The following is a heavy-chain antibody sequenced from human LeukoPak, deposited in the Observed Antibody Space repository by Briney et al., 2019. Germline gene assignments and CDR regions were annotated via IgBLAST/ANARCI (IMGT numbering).Heavy chain of an antibody. Sequence: PGGSLRLSCAASGFTFSNAWMSWVRQAPGKGLEWVGRIKSKTDGGTTDYAAPVKGRFTISRDDSKNTLYLQMNSLKTEDTAVYYCTTDCPISCRSGYNWFDPWGQGTLVTVSS. CDR2: IKSKTDGGTT. J-gene: IGHJ5*02. CDR3: TTDCPISCRSGYNWFDP. CDR1: GFTFSNAW. D-gene: IGHD2-15*01. V-gene: IGHV3-15*01.